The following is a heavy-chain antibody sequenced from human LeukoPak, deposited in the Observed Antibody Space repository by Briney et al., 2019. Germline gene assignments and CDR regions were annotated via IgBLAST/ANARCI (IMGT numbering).Heavy chain of an antibody. CDR2: IIPILGIA. CDR1: GGTFSSYA. Sequence: ASVKVSCKASGGTFSSYAISWVRQAPGQGLEWMGRIIPILGIANYAQKFQGRVTITADKSTSTAYMELSSLRSEDTAVYYCARGSGYSSSWYLDYWGQGTLVIVSS. CDR3: ARGSGYSSSWYLDY. D-gene: IGHD6-13*01. V-gene: IGHV1-69*04. J-gene: IGHJ4*02.